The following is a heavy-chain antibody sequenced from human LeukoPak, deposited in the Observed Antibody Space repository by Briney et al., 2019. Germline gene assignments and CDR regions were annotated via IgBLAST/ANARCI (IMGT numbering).Heavy chain of an antibody. CDR3: ARVGLRSGSYAFDN. CDR1: GFTFSIYT. V-gene: IGHV3-30-3*01. Sequence: GSLRLSCAASGFTFSIYTLHWGRQAPGKGLGWVTIISYDGSNKYYADSVKGRFTISRDNSKNTLYLQMNRLRAEDTAVYYCARVGLRSGSYAFDNWGQGTLVTVSS. CDR2: ISYDGSNK. J-gene: IGHJ4*02. D-gene: IGHD1-26*01.